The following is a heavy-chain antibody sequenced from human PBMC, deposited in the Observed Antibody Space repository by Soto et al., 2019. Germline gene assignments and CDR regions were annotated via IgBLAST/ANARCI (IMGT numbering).Heavy chain of an antibody. V-gene: IGHV4-39*01. Sequence: QLQLQESGPGLVKPSETLSLTCTVSGGSISSSSYYWGWIRQPPGKGLEWIGSIYYSGSTYYNPSLKSRVTISVATSKTPFALKLSSVTAADTAVYYCARRVVTAIFYYFDYWGQGTLVTVSS. CDR1: GGSISSSSYY. CDR3: ARRVVTAIFYYFDY. D-gene: IGHD2-21*02. J-gene: IGHJ4*02. CDR2: IYYSGST.